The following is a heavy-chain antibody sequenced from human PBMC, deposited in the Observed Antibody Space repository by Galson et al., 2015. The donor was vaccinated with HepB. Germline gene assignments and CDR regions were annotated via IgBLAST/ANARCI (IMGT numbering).Heavy chain of an antibody. CDR2: ISYDGSNK. CDR3: AKDQVGYSSSSHFDY. CDR1: GFTFSSYG. Sequence: SLRLSCAASGFTFSSYGMHWVRQAPGKGLEWVAVISYDGSNKYYADSVKGRFTISRDNSKNTLYLQMNSLRAEDTAVYYCAKDQVGYSSSSHFDYWGQGTLVTVSS. V-gene: IGHV3-30*18. D-gene: IGHD6-6*01. J-gene: IGHJ4*02.